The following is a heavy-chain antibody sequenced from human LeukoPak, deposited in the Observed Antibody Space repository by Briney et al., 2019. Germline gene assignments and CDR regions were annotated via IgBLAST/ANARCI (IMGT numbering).Heavy chain of an antibody. J-gene: IGHJ4*02. V-gene: IGHV4-39*01. CDR2: MYYSGIS. Sequence: SETLSLTCTVSGGSISSGDYYWSWIRQPPGKGLEWIGSMYYSGISYYNPSLKSRVTISVDTSKNQFSLRLSSVTAADTAMYYCARLCYPGWYFDYWGQGTLVTVSS. D-gene: IGHD3-10*02. CDR3: ARLCYPGWYFDY. CDR1: GGSISSGDYY.